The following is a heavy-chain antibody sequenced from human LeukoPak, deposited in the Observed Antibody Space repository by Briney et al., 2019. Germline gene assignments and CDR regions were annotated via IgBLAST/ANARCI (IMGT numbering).Heavy chain of an antibody. D-gene: IGHD4-17*01. J-gene: IGHJ5*02. CDR3: ARRSYGDYWFDP. CDR2: IYYSGST. V-gene: IGHV4-59*08. Sequence: SETLSLTCTVSGGSISSYYWSWIRQPPGKGLEWIGYIYYSGSTNYNPSLKSRVTISVDTSKNQFSLKLSSVTAADTAVYYCARRSYGDYWFDPWGRGTLVTVSS. CDR1: GGSISSYY.